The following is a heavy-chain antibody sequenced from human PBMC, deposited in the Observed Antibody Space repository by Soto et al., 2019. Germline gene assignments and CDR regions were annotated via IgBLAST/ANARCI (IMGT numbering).Heavy chain of an antibody. Sequence: GGSLRLSCAASVFTFSSYEMNWFRQSPGKGLEWVSYISSSGSTIYYADSVKGRFTISRDNAKNSLYLQMKSLRAEDTAVYYCARAYYDFWSGYLNYYYYGVDVWGQGTTVTVSS. CDR1: VFTFSSYE. CDR3: ARAYYDFWSGYLNYYYYGVDV. J-gene: IGHJ6*02. D-gene: IGHD3-3*01. V-gene: IGHV3-48*03. CDR2: ISSSGSTI.